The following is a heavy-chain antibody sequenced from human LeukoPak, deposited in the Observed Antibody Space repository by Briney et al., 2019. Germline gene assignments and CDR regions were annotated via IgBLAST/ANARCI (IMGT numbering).Heavy chain of an antibody. CDR2: MYISGIT. CDR1: GGSISSSY. CDR3: ARVSSSSAWIPFDY. J-gene: IGHJ4*02. D-gene: IGHD6-19*01. V-gene: IGHV4-4*07. Sequence: PSETLSLTCTVSGGSISSSYWSCIRQPAGKGLEWIGRMYISGITNYNPSLENRVTMSLDTAKNQFSLKLSSVTAADTAVYYCARVSSSSAWIPFDYWGQGTLVTDSS.